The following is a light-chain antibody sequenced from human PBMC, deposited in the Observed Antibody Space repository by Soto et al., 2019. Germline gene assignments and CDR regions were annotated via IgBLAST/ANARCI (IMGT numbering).Light chain of an antibody. J-gene: IGKJ3*01. V-gene: IGKV3-11*01. Sequence: EIVLTQSPATLSLSPGERATLSCRASQSVSSYLAWYQQKPGQAPRLLIYDASNKDTGIPARFSGSGSGTYFHLTISSLEPEDFAVYYCQQRSNWPVYTVGPGTKVDIK. CDR2: DAS. CDR3: QQRSNWPVYT. CDR1: QSVSSY.